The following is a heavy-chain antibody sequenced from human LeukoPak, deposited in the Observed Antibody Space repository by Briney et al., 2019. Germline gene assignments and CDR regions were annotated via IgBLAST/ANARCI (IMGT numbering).Heavy chain of an antibody. J-gene: IGHJ4*02. Sequence: PGRSLRLPCAASGFTFSSYGMHWVRQAPGKGLEWVGRIKSKTDGGTTDYAAPVKGRFTISRDDSKNTLYLQMNSLKTEDTAVYYCSSSIDYWGQGTLVTVSS. D-gene: IGHD6-6*01. CDR3: SSSIDY. CDR2: IKSKTDGGTT. V-gene: IGHV3-15*01. CDR1: GFTFSSYG.